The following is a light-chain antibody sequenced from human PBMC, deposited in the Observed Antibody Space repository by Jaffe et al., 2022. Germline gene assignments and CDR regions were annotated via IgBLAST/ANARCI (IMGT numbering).Light chain of an antibody. CDR1: HGITSY. Sequence: DIQMTQSPSSLSASVGDRVTITCRASHGITSYLVWFQQTPGKAPKPLIYGASSLQSGVPSRFSGSGFGTDFTLTISSLQPEDFATYYCQQYNSYPLTFGGGTKVEIK. V-gene: IGKV1-16*01. J-gene: IGKJ4*01. CDR3: QQYNSYPLT. CDR2: GAS.